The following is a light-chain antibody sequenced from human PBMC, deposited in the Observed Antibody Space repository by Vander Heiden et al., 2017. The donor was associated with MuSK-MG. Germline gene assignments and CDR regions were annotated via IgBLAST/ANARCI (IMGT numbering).Light chain of an antibody. V-gene: IGLV2-11*01. CDR2: GVT. CDR3: SSYAGSYTWV. J-gene: IGLJ3*02. Sequence: PLPHPAQGPGSLGRSVTISCTGSSSDVDNYNYVSWYQQHPGKAPKLMIYGVTRRPSGVPDRFSGSKSGNTASLTISGLQADDEAHYYCSSYAGSYTWVFGGGTKVTVL. CDR1: SSDVDNYNY.